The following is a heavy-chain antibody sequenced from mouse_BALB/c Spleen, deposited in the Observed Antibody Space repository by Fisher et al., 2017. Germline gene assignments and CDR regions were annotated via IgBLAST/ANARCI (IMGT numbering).Heavy chain of an antibody. Sequence: KFKGKATLTADKSSSTAYMELARLTSEDSAIYYCARTEAMDYWGQGTSVTVSS. CDR3: ARTEAMDY. V-gene: IGHV1S137*01. J-gene: IGHJ4*01.